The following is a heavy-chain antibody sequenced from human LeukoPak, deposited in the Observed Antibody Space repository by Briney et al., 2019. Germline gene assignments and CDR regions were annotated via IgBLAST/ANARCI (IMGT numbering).Heavy chain of an antibody. CDR3: ARDPGAIFGVVTFVDY. CDR1: GGSFSGYY. V-gene: IGHV4-34*01. CDR2: INHSGST. D-gene: IGHD3-3*01. Sequence: SETLSLTCAVYGGSFSGYYWSWIRQPPGKGLEWIGEINHSGSTNYNPSLKSRVTISVDTSKNQFSLKLSSVTAADTAVYYCARDPGAIFGVVTFVDYWGQGTLVTVSS. J-gene: IGHJ4*02.